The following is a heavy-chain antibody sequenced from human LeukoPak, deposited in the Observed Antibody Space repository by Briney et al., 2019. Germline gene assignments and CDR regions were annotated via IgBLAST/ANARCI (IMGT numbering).Heavy chain of an antibody. V-gene: IGHV3-23*01. CDR2: ISSSGDAT. CDR3: AKAPPYIHYFDY. Sequence: PGGSLRLSCAGSGFTFSNYAMTWVRQAPGKGLEWVSTISSSGDATYSAGSVKGRFSISRDNSKNTLYLQMNNLRADDTAVYYCAKAPPYIHYFDYWGQGILVTVSS. J-gene: IGHJ4*02. CDR1: GFTFSNYA. D-gene: IGHD1-1*01.